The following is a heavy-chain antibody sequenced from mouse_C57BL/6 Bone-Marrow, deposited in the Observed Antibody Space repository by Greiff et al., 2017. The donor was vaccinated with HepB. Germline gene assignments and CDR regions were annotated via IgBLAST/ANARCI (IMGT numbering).Heavy chain of an antibody. CDR1: GYTFTSYG. CDR3: AREDYYGSSPFAY. V-gene: IGHV1-81*01. CDR2: IYPRSGNT. J-gene: IGHJ3*01. D-gene: IGHD1-1*01. Sequence: VKLQESGAELARPGASVKLSCKASGYTFTSYGISWVKQRTGQGLEWIGEIYPRSGNTYYNEKFKGKATLTADKSASTAYMELRSLTSEDSAVFFCAREDYYGSSPFAYWGQGTLVTVSA.